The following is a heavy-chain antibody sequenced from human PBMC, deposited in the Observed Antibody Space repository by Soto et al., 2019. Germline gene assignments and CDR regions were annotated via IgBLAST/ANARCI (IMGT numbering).Heavy chain of an antibody. D-gene: IGHD3-10*01. CDR1: GGTLSDHG. CDR3: ARGVYGSGNYYTGPSAFDI. Sequence: QVQLEQSGAEVKKPGSSVKISCKASGGTLSDHGVSWLRQAPGQGLEWVGGTIPVFNTAKYAPKFQGRVTIEAENTSNIAYMESGSLGSDEPAVHSCARGVYGSGNYYTGPSAFDIWGQGTMVIVSS. CDR2: TIPVFNTA. J-gene: IGHJ3*02. V-gene: IGHV1-69*06.